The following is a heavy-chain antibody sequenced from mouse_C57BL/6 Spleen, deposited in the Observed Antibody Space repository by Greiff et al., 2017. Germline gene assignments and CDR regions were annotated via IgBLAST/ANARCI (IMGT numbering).Heavy chain of an antibody. D-gene: IGHD4-1*01. Sequence: QVQLQQSGAELVKPGASVKISCKASGYAFSSYWMNWVKQRPGKGLEWIGQIYPGDGDTNYNGKFKGKATLTADKSSSTADMQLSSLTSEDSAMYFCERGGNWDGSGGYWGQGTTRTVSS. CDR1: GYAFSSYW. CDR2: IYPGDGDT. V-gene: IGHV1-80*01. J-gene: IGHJ2*01. CDR3: ERGGNWDGSGGY.